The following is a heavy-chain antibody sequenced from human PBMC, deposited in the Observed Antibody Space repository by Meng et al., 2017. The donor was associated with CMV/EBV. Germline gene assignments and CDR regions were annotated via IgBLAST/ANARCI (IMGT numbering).Heavy chain of an antibody. J-gene: IGHJ6*02. CDR3: ARLYDFWSGYPKGMDV. V-gene: IGHV3-48*03. Sequence: GGSLRLSCAASGFTFSSYEMNWVRQAPGKGLEWVSYISSSGSTIYYADSVKGRFTISRDNAKNSLYLQMNSLRAEDTAVYYCARLYDFWSGYPKGMDVWGQGITVTVSS. CDR1: GFTFSSYE. CDR2: ISSSGSTI. D-gene: IGHD3-3*01.